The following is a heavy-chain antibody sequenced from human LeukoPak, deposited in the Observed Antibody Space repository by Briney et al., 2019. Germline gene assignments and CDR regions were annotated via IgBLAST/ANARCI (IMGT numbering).Heavy chain of an antibody. Sequence: FTFXQYSXXXVRXAPXKGLXXXXNIKQDGSAKYYVDSVKGRFTISRDNSKNSLFLQMNSLRTEDTALYYCAKDMWYYDSSGLYDYWGQGTLVTVSS. CDR3: AKDMWYYDSSGLYDY. CDR2: IKQDGSAK. J-gene: IGHJ4*02. V-gene: IGHV3-7*03. CDR1: FTFXQYS. D-gene: IGHD3-22*01.